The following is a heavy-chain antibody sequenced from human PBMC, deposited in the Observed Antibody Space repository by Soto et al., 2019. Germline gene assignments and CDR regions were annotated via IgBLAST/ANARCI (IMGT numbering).Heavy chain of an antibody. Sequence: QSQTLSLTCAISGDSVSSNSAAWNWIRQSPSRGLEWLGRTYYRSKWYNDYAVSVKSRITINPDTSKNQFSLQLNSVTPEDTAVYYCARANTWFGELLLDYWGQGTLVTVSS. CDR1: GDSVSSNSAA. D-gene: IGHD3-10*01. V-gene: IGHV6-1*01. CDR2: TYYRSKWYN. CDR3: ARANTWFGELLLDY. J-gene: IGHJ4*02.